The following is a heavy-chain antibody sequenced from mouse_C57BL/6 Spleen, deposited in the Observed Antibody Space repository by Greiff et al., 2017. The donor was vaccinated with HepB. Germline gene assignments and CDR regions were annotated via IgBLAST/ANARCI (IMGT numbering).Heavy chain of an antibody. D-gene: IGHD2-4*01. CDR1: GYSITSGYY. CDR2: ISYDGSN. Sequence: EESGPGLVKPSQSLSLTCSVSGYSITSGYYWNWIRQPPGNILVWRGYISYDGSNNYNPSLKNRISITRDTSKNQFFLKLNSVTTEDTATYYCARDLYYDYGVKAMDYWGQGTSVTVSS. CDR3: ARDLYYDYGVKAMDY. V-gene: IGHV3-6*01. J-gene: IGHJ4*01.